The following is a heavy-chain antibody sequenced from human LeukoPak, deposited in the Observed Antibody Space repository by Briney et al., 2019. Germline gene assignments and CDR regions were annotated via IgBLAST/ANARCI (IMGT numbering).Heavy chain of an antibody. V-gene: IGHV1-8*01. CDR2: MNPKSAHT. D-gene: IGHD6-19*01. J-gene: IGHJ5*02. Sequence: ASVKVSCKASGYTFTSYDIHWVRQASGHGLEWMGWMNPKSAHTGHAQRFQGRVTMTMNTSISTAYMELSSLTSEDTAMYYCTRGPSYHSKWVGGMWFDPWGQGTLVSVSS. CDR3: TRGPSYHSKWVGGMWFDP. CDR1: GYTFTSYD.